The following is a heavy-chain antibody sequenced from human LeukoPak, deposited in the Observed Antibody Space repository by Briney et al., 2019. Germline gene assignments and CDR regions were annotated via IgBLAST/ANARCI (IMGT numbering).Heavy chain of an antibody. CDR3: ARSLNYYGSGSYSTDFDY. D-gene: IGHD3-10*01. CDR1: GYTFTSYG. J-gene: IGHJ4*02. V-gene: IGHV1-18*01. Sequence: EASVKVSCKASGYTFTSYGISWVRQAPGQGLEWMGWISAYNGNTNYAQKLQGRVTMTTDTSTSTAYMELRSLRSDDTAVYYCARSLNYYGSGSYSTDFDYWGQGTLVTVSS. CDR2: ISAYNGNT.